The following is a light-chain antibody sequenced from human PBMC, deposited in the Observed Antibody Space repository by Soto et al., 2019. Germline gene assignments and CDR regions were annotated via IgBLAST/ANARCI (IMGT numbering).Light chain of an antibody. Sequence: IVMTQSPATLSVSPGGRATLSCRASQSVSSNLAWYQQKPSQAPRLLIYGASTRATGFPARFSGSGSGTEFTLTISSLQSEDFAVYYCQQYKNWPLTFGGGTRVEIK. CDR1: QSVSSN. J-gene: IGKJ4*01. V-gene: IGKV3-15*01. CDR3: QQYKNWPLT. CDR2: GAS.